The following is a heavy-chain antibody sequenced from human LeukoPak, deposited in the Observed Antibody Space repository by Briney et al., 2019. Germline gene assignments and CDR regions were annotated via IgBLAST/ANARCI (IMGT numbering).Heavy chain of an antibody. Sequence: ASVKVSCKASGYTFTSYYMHWVRQAPGQGLEWMGIINPSGGSTSYAQKFQGRVTMTRDMSTSTVYMELSSLRSEDTAVYYCASGPALGAPFPYWGQGTLVTVSS. CDR2: INPSGGST. CDR1: GYTFTSYY. V-gene: IGHV1-46*01. D-gene: IGHD7-27*01. CDR3: ASGPALGAPFPY. J-gene: IGHJ4*02.